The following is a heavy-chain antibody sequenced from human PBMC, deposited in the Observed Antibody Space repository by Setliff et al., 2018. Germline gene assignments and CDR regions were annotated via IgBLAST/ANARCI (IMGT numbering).Heavy chain of an antibody. V-gene: IGHV1-18*01. CDR3: ARIGPSNWGIRGYNWLDP. J-gene: IGHJ5*02. D-gene: IGHD6-13*01. Sequence: ASVKVSCKTSGYILSSYGVSWVRQAPGQGLDWMGWISPYNGHTNSAQSLQGRVTMTTDTSTSTAYMELRSLTPDDTAMYYCARIGPSNWGIRGYNWLDPWGQGTLVTVSS. CDR1: GYILSSYG. CDR2: ISPYNGHT.